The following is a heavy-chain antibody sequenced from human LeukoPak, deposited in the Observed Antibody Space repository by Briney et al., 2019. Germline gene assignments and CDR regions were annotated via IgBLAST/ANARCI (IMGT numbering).Heavy chain of an antibody. D-gene: IGHD3-22*01. CDR1: GFTFSSYP. CDR3: ARAVGNYYESSGYWYFDL. Sequence: PGGSLRLSCAASGFTFSSYPVNCVRQAPGKGLEWVSYISTGSSTIYYADSVKGRFTISRDDAKNSLYLQMNSLRDEDTAVYYCARAVGNYYESSGYWYFDLWGRGTLVTVSS. CDR2: ISTGSSTI. J-gene: IGHJ2*01. V-gene: IGHV3-48*02.